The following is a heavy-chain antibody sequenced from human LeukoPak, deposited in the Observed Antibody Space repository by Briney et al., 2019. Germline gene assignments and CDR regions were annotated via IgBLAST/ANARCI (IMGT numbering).Heavy chain of an antibody. CDR3: ATDTNLVDLIQGDGHEDENFDR. J-gene: IGHJ3*02. CDR1: GGSISSGSYY. CDR2: IYTSGST. V-gene: IGHV4-61*02. Sequence: SQTLSLTCTVSGGSISSGSYYWSWIRQPAGKGLEWIGRIYTSGSTNYNPSLKSRVTISVDTSKNQFSLKLSSVTAADTAVYYCATDTNLVDLIQGDGHEDENFDRWGQGTMVTVSS. D-gene: IGHD1-26*01.